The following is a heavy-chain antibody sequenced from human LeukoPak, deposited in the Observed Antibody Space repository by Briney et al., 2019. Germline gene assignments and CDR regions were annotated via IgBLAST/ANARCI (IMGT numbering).Heavy chain of an antibody. CDR3: ARIYYDSSGYYDAFDY. D-gene: IGHD3-22*01. J-gene: IGHJ4*02. Sequence: GESLKISCKGSGYSFTSYWIGWVRQMPGKGLEWMGIIYPGDSDTRYSPSFQGQVTISADKSIGTAYLQWSSLKASDTAMYYCARIYYDSSGYYDAFDYWGQGTLVTVSS. CDR2: IYPGDSDT. CDR1: GYSFTSYW. V-gene: IGHV5-51*01.